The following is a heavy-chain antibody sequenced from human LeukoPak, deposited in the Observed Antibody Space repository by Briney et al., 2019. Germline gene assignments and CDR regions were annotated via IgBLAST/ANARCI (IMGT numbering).Heavy chain of an antibody. D-gene: IGHD3-3*01. CDR2: IKQDGSEK. V-gene: IGHV3-7*01. Sequence: GGSLRLSCAASGFTFSSYWMSWVRQAPGKGLEWVANIKQDGSEKYCVGSVKGRFIISRDNAKKSLYLQMNSVRAEDTGVYYCASRRFLEWLFDDWGQGTLVTVSS. CDR1: GFTFSSYW. J-gene: IGHJ4*02. CDR3: ASRRFLEWLFDD.